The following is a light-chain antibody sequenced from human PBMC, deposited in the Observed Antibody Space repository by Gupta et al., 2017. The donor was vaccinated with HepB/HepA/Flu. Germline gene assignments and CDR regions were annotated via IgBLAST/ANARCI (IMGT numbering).Light chain of an antibody. CDR1: QSVSRY. CDR2: DAS. J-gene: IGKJ4*01. V-gene: IGKV3-11*01. CDR3: QQSSNWPLT. Sequence: EIVLTQSPATLSLSPGERATLSCRASQSVSRYLAWYQQKPGQAPRLLMYDASNRATGIPARFSGSGSGTDFILSISSLEPEDSAVYYCQQSSNWPLTFGGGTKVEI.